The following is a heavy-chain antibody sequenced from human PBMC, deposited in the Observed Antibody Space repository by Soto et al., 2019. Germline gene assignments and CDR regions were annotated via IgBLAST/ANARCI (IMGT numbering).Heavy chain of an antibody. D-gene: IGHD2-15*01. J-gene: IGHJ4*02. CDR1: GYTFTSYG. Sequence: GASVKVSCKASGYTFTSYGISWVRQAPGQGLEWMGWISAYNGNTTYARKLQGRVTMTTDTSTSTAYMELRSLRSDDTAVYYCARDEGRYCSGGSCYLSGLAFDYWGQGTLVTV. CDR2: ISAYNGNT. V-gene: IGHV1-18*01. CDR3: ARDEGRYCSGGSCYLSGLAFDY.